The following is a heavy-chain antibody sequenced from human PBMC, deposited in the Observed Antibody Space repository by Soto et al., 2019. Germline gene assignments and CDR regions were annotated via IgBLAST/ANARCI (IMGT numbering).Heavy chain of an antibody. CDR2: IKSKTDGGTT. Sequence: EVQLVESGGGLVKPGGSLRLSCAASGFTFSNAWMNWVRQAPGKGLEWVARIKSKTDGGTTDYAAPVKGRFTISRDDSKNTLYLQMNSLKTEDTAVYYCTTVTVTTKYYYGMDVWGQGTTVTVSS. D-gene: IGHD4-17*01. CDR3: TTVTVTTKYYYGMDV. V-gene: IGHV3-15*07. J-gene: IGHJ6*02. CDR1: GFTFSNAW.